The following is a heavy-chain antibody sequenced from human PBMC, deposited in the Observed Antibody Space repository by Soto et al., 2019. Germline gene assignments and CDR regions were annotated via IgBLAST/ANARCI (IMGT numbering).Heavy chain of an antibody. CDR3: ARENGVAAAAYYYYGMDV. Sequence: PSETLSLTCTVSGGSISSGGYYWSWIRQHPGKGLEWIGYIYYSGSTYYNPSLKSRVTISVDTSKNRFSLKLSSVTAADTAVYYCARENGVAAAAYYYYGMDVWGQGTTVTVSS. CDR1: GGSISSGGYY. D-gene: IGHD6-13*01. J-gene: IGHJ6*02. V-gene: IGHV4-31*03. CDR2: IYYSGST.